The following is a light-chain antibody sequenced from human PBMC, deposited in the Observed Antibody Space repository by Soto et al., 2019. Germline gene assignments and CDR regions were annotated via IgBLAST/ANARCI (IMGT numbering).Light chain of an antibody. CDR3: QRYGSSPVE. CDR1: QSVSSK. Sequence: EIVMTQSPATLSVSPGEGATLSCRASQSVSSKLAWYQQKPGQAPRLLIYGASTRATGIPARFSGSGSGTEFTLIISSLQSEDFAVYYCQRYGSSPVEFGQGTKVDIK. V-gene: IGKV3-15*01. CDR2: GAS. J-gene: IGKJ1*01.